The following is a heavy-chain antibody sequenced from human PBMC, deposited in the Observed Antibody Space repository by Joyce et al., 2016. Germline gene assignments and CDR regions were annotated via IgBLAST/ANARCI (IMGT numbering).Heavy chain of an antibody. Sequence: QLQLQEARPGLVKPSETLSLTCTVSGGTISNSNYYWGWIRQPPWKTLEWIWSIYYSGNTYYNPSLKGRVTISVDTSKNLFSLKLGSVSAADTAVYYGARQGVVVTAILWGQGTLVSVSS. V-gene: IGHV4-39*07. CDR1: GGTISNSNYY. J-gene: IGHJ4*02. D-gene: IGHD2-21*02. CDR2: IYYSGNT. CDR3: ARQGVVVTAIL.